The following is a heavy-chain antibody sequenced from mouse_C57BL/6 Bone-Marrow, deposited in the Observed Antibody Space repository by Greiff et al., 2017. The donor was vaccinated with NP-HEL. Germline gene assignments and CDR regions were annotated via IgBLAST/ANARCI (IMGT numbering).Heavy chain of an antibody. CDR3: TRGYDYDVGYAMDY. Sequence: EVHLVESGEGLVKPGGSLKLSCAASGFTFSSYAMSWVRQTPEKRLEWVAYISSGGDYIYYADTVKGRFTISRDNARNTLYLQMSSLKSEDTAMYYCTRGYDYDVGYAMDYWGQGTSVTVSS. J-gene: IGHJ4*01. CDR1: GFTFSSYA. D-gene: IGHD2-4*01. V-gene: IGHV5-9-1*02. CDR2: ISSGGDYI.